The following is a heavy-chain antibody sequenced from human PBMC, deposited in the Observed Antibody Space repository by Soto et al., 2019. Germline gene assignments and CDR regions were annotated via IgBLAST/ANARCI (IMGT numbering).Heavy chain of an antibody. J-gene: IGHJ3*01. D-gene: IGHD2-21*02. Sequence: EVQLVESEGGLVQRGGSVRLSCAASGFTFNYYWMHWVRQAPGQGLVWVSHIHSDGSTTTYADSVKGRFTISRDNAKNTLYLQMNSLRAEDTAVYNCVRGDKGGFDLWGQGSTVTVSS. CDR1: GFTFNYYW. CDR3: VRGDKGGFDL. V-gene: IGHV3-74*01. CDR2: IHSDGSTT.